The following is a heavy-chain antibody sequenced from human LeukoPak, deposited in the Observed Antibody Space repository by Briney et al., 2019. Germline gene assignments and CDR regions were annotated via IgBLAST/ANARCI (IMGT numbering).Heavy chain of an antibody. J-gene: IGHJ4*02. CDR1: GFTFSIYS. Sequence: PGGSLRLSRAPSGFTFSIYSMNWAGHPPGRGREWVLSIISSSSNIYSANSVKGRFTISRDNAKNSPYLQMNSLRAEDTAVYYRARGRDYYDSSGYLDYWGQGTLVTVSS. D-gene: IGHD3-22*01. CDR3: ARGRDYYDSSGYLDY. CDR2: IISSSSNI. V-gene: IGHV3-21*01.